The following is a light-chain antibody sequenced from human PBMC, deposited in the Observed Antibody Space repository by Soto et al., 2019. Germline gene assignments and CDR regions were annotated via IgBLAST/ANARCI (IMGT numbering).Light chain of an antibody. CDR1: QSVASSH. Sequence: EIVLTQSPGTLSLSPGERATLSFRSGQSVASSHLAWYRQKPGQTPRLLIYDASSRATGIPDRISGSGSGTDFTLTISRLEPEDFAVYYCQQYGSSPPITFGQGTRLEIK. J-gene: IGKJ5*01. CDR3: QQYGSSPPIT. CDR2: DAS. V-gene: IGKV3-20*01.